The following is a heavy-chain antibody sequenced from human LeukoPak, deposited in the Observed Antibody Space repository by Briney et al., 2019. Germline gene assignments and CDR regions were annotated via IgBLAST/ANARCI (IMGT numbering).Heavy chain of an antibody. D-gene: IGHD3-10*01. CDR1: GFTFSSYE. Sequence: GGSLRLSCAASGFTFSSYEMNWVRQAPGKGQEWVSYISSSGSTIYYADSVKGRFTISRDNAKNSLYLQMNSLRAEDTAVYYCSISAYGSGSYLYYFDYWGQGTLVTVSS. J-gene: IGHJ4*02. V-gene: IGHV3-48*03. CDR3: SISAYGSGSYLYYFDY. CDR2: ISSSGSTI.